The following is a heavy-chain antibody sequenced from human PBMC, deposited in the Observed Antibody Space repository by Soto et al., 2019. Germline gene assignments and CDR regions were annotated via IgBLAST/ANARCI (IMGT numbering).Heavy chain of an antibody. CDR1: GGSISSYY. CDR3: ATRTPLNYFDY. J-gene: IGHJ4*02. CDR2: IYYSGST. Sequence: PSETLSLTCTVSGGSISSYYWSWIRQPPGKGLEWIGYIYYSGSTNYNPSLKSRVTISVDTSKNQFSLKLSSVTAADTAVYYCATRTPLNYFDYWGQGTLVTVSS. V-gene: IGHV4-59*01.